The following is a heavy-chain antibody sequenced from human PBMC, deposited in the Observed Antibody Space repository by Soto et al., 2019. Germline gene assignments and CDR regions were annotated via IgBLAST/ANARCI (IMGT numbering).Heavy chain of an antibody. CDR3: ARGLSTTIIRPNYYFDY. CDR2: IYHSGTT. Sequence: PSETLSLTCTVSGGSIGSGDYYWSWIRQPPGKGLEWIGYIYHSGTTHYNPSLKSRVTISVDTSKNQFALKLNSVTAADTAVYYCARGLSTTIIRPNYYFDYWGQGTLVTVSS. V-gene: IGHV4-30-4*01. D-gene: IGHD4-4*01. J-gene: IGHJ4*02. CDR1: GGSIGSGDYY.